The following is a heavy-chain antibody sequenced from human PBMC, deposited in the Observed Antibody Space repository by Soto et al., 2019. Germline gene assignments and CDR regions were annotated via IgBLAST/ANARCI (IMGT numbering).Heavy chain of an antibody. Sequence: PSETLSLTCTVSGGSISSSSYYWGWIRQPPGKGLEWIGSIYYSGNTYYNPSLKSRVTISVDTAKNQFSLKLSSVTAADTAVYYCARQYYFGSGSYYHRPFDFWGQGTPVTVSS. CDR2: IYYSGNT. V-gene: IGHV4-39*01. CDR3: ARQYYFGSGSYYHRPFDF. CDR1: GGSISSSSYY. D-gene: IGHD3-10*01. J-gene: IGHJ4*02.